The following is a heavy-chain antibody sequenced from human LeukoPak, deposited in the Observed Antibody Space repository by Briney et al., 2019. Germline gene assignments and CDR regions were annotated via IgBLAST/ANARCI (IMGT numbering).Heavy chain of an antibody. J-gene: IGHJ4*02. V-gene: IGHV3-23*01. CDR1: GFTFSSYG. D-gene: IGHD6-19*01. CDR2: ISGSGGST. Sequence: GGSLRLSCAASGFTFSSYGMTWVRQAPGKGLEWVSVISGSGGSTNYADSVKGRFTISRDNSKNTLYLQMNSLRAEDTAVYYCAKDRGRAVAGSEFDYWGQGTLVTVSS. CDR3: AKDRGRAVAGSEFDY.